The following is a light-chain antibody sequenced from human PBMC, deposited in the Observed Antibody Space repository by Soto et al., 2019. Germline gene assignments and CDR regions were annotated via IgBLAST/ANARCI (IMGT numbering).Light chain of an antibody. Sequence: ALTQPASVSGSPGQSITISCTGTSSDVGGYNYVSWYQQHPGKAPKLMIYDVTNRPSGVSNRFSGSKSGYTASLTISGLQAEDEADYYCSSYTSSSTYVFGTGTKVTVL. CDR2: DVT. J-gene: IGLJ1*01. CDR3: SSYTSSSTYV. CDR1: SSDVGGYNY. V-gene: IGLV2-14*03.